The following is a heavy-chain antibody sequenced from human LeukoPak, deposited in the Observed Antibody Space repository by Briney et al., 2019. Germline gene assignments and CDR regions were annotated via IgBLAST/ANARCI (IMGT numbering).Heavy chain of an antibody. CDR1: GRSISIISYY. D-gene: IGHD3-10*01. CDR3: ATHYGSGSYYFDY. V-gene: IGHV4-39*01. Sequence: SETLSLTCTVSGRSISIISYYWGWIRQPPGNGLEWIGSIYYSGSTYYNPSLKSRVTISVDTSKNQFSLKLSSVTAADTAVYYCATHYGSGSYYFDYWGQGTLVTVSS. CDR2: IYYSGST. J-gene: IGHJ4*02.